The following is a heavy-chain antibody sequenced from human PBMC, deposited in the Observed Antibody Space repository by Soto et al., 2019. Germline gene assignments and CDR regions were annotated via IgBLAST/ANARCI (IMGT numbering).Heavy chain of an antibody. J-gene: IGHJ4*02. CDR1: GGSIGSGGCS. V-gene: IGHV4-31*03. CDR3: ARGSWGPTSGSYGH. CDR2: IHYSGST. Sequence: QVQLQESGPGLVKPSQTLSLTCTVSGGSIGSGGCSWSWIRQHPGKGLEWIGYIHYSGSTYYNPSLKSRLTISVDTSKNQFSLKLSFVTAADTAVYYCARGSWGPTSGSYGHWGQGTLVTVSS. D-gene: IGHD1-26*01.